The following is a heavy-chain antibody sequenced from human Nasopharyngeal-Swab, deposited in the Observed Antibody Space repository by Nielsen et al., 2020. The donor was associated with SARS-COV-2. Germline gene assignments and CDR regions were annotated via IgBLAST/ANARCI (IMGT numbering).Heavy chain of an antibody. CDR3: ARDSRIAAAGIRYYYGMDV. CDR2: ISAYNGNT. D-gene: IGHD6-13*01. J-gene: IGHJ6*02. Sequence: ASVKVSCKASGYTFTSYGISWARQAPGQGLEWMGWISAYNGNTNYAQKLQGRVTMTTDTSTSTAYMELRSLRSDDTAVYYCARDSRIAAAGIRYYYGMDVWGQGTTVTVSS. CDR1: GYTFTSYG. V-gene: IGHV1-18*01.